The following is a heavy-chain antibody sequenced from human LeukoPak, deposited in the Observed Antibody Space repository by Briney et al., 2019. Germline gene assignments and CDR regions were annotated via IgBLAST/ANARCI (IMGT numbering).Heavy chain of an antibody. V-gene: IGHV1-2*02. CDR1: GYTLTELS. Sequence: ASVKVSCKVSGYTLTELSMHWVRQAPGKGLEWMGWINPNSGGTNYAQKFQGRVTMTRDTSISTAYMELSRLRSDDTAVYYCARDGVFLVVVPAARGFDYWGQGTLVTVSS. D-gene: IGHD2-2*01. CDR3: ARDGVFLVVVPAARGFDY. CDR2: INPNSGGT. J-gene: IGHJ4*02.